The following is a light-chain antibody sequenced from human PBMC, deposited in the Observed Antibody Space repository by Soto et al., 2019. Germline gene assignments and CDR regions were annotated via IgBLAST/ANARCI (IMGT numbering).Light chain of an antibody. CDR3: QQYGSSPFT. V-gene: IGKV3-20*01. Sequence: EIVLTQSPGTLSLSPGERATLSCRASQSVSSSYLAWYQQKPGQAPRLLIYGASSRATGIPDRFSGSGSGTDFTLTISSLEPEDFAVYSCQQYGSSPFTFGGGTKVEIK. J-gene: IGKJ4*01. CDR2: GAS. CDR1: QSVSSSY.